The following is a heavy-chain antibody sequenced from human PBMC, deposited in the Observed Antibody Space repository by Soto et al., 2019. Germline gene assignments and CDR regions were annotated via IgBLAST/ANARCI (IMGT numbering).Heavy chain of an antibody. CDR3: ARDGYSGYDGATVFDY. D-gene: IGHD5-12*01. CDR1: GFTFSSYA. Sequence: GGSLRLSCAASGFTFSSYAMHWVRQAPGKGLEWVAVISYDGSNKYYADSVKGRFTISRDNSKNTLYLQMNSLRAEDTAVYYCARDGYSGYDGATVFDYWGQGTLVTVSS. CDR2: ISYDGSNK. V-gene: IGHV3-30-3*01. J-gene: IGHJ4*02.